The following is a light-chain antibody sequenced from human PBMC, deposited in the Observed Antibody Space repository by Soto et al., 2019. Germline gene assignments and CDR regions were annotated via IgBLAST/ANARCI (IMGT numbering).Light chain of an antibody. Sequence: DIQMTQSPSTFSASIGDRVTITCRASQSINSWLAWYQQKPGKAPKLLIYDASNLTSGLPSRFSGSGSGTDSTLVISCLQPGEFATYYCQQYNTDSYTVGQGNKLEI. CDR2: DAS. V-gene: IGKV1-5*01. J-gene: IGKJ2*01. CDR1: QSINSW. CDR3: QQYNTDSYT.